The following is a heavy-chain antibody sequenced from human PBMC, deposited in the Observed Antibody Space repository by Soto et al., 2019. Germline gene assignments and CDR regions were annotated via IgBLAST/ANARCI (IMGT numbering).Heavy chain of an antibody. CDR1: GFTFSSYG. J-gene: IGHJ4*02. V-gene: IGHV3-33*01. D-gene: IGHD3-10*01. CDR3: ASDTMVRGKPYYFDY. CDR2: IWYDGNNK. Sequence: QVQLVESGGGVVQPGRSLRLSCAASGFTFSSYGMHWVRQAPGKGLEWVAVIWYDGNNKYYADSVKGRFTISRDNSKNTLYLQMNSLRAEDTAVYYCASDTMVRGKPYYFDYWGQGTLVTVSS.